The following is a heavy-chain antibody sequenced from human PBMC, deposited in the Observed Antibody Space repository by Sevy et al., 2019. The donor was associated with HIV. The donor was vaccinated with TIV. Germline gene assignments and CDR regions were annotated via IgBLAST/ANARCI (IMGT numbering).Heavy chain of an antibody. V-gene: IGHV3-48*01. Sequence: GGSLRLSCAASGFTFISYSMNWVRQAPGKGLEWVSYISSSSTTTYYADSVQGRFTVSRDNAKNSLYLQMNNLRAEDTAVYYCASRSESYGNYYYYYGMDVWGQGTTVTVSS. D-gene: IGHD6-19*01. J-gene: IGHJ6*02. CDR1: GFTFISYS. CDR3: ASRSESYGNYYYYYGMDV. CDR2: ISSSSTTT.